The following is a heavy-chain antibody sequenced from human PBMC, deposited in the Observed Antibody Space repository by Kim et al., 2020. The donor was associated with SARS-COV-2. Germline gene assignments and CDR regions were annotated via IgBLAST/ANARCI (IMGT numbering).Heavy chain of an antibody. D-gene: IGHD3-10*01. CDR3: AAAVMVDDAYDI. CDR1: GFTFSSYS. J-gene: IGHJ3*02. Sequence: GGSLRLSCAASGFTFSSYSMNWVRQAPGKGLEWVSYISSSSSTIYYDDAVKGRFTITRDNTKNSLYLQKNSRRAEDTAEYYCAAAVMVDDAYDIWREGT. V-gene: IGHV3-48*01. CDR2: ISSSSSTI.